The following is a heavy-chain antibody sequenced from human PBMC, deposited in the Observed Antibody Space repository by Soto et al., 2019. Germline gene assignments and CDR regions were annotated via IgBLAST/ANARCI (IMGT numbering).Heavy chain of an antibody. D-gene: IGHD6-13*01. J-gene: IGHJ4*02. CDR2: ITGSGGGT. CDR3: AKRLLTAAGFYY. CDR1: GFTFSNYA. V-gene: IGHV3-23*01. Sequence: EVQLLESGGGLVQPGGSLRLSCAASGFTFSNYAMTWVRQAPGKGLEWVSVITGSGGGTYFVDSVKGRFTISRDNSRITLYLQMNSLRAEATAVYCCAKRLLTAAGFYYGGQGPLVTVTS.